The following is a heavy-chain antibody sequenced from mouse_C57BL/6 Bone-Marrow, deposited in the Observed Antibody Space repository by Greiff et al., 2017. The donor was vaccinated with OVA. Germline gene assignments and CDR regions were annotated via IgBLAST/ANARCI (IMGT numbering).Heavy chain of an antibody. CDR3: VYGSSLYYAMDY. D-gene: IGHD1-1*01. V-gene: IGHV5-17*01. Sequence: EVQVVESGGGLVKPGGSLKLSCAASGFTFSDYGMHWVRQAPEKGLEWVAYISSGSSTLYYADTVKGRFTISRDNAKNTLFLQMTSLRSEDTAMYYCVYGSSLYYAMDYWGQGTSVTVSS. CDR2: ISSGSSTL. J-gene: IGHJ4*01. CDR1: GFTFSDYG.